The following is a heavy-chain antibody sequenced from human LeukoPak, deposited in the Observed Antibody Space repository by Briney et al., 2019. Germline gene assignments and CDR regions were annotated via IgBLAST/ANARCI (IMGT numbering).Heavy chain of an antibody. CDR2: IYHSGST. CDR1: GYSISSGHY. Sequence: PSETLSLTCAVSGYSISSGHYWGWIRQPPGKGLEWIGSIYHSGSTYYNPSLKSRVTISVDTSKNQFSLKLSSVTAADTAVYYCARASAYYYGSGSYSGAFDIWGQGTMVTVSS. D-gene: IGHD3-10*01. V-gene: IGHV4-38-2*01. J-gene: IGHJ3*02. CDR3: ARASAYYYGSGSYSGAFDI.